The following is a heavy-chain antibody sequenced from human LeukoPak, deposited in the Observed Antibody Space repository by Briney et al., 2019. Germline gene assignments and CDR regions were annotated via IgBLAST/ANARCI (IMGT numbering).Heavy chain of an antibody. V-gene: IGHV4-39*01. J-gene: IGHJ4*02. Sequence: KPSETLSLTCAVSGGPITTGIYYWGWIRQPPGKGLEWIGNIYYSGITHYNPSFESRLTISVDTSKNQFSLELSSVTAADTAVYYCVRHGSGYTSSWYCPLDYWGQGTLVTVSS. D-gene: IGHD6-13*01. CDR3: VRHGSGYTSSWYCPLDY. CDR2: IYYSGIT. CDR1: GGPITTGIYY.